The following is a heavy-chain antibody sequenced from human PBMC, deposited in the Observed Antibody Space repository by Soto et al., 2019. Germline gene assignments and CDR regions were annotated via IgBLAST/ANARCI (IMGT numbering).Heavy chain of an antibody. J-gene: IGHJ4*02. D-gene: IGHD3-22*01. V-gene: IGHV1-69*02. CDR1: GGTFRNYP. CDR3: ASAPNYYDSSGYPY. CDR2: IFPLTDIP. Sequence: SVKVSCKASGGTFRNYPINWVRQAPGQGLEWMGSIFPLTDIPDYAQNFQARLTISADKSTSTAYMELSSLTSDDTAMYYCASAPNYYDSSGYPYWGQGTLVTVSS.